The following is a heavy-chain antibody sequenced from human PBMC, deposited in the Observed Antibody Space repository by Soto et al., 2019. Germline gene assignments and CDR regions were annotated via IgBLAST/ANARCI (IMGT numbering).Heavy chain of an antibody. CDR1: GFIFNTYS. CDR2: IRGDSRAI. J-gene: IGHJ4*02. CDR3: ARWKTGTAFDY. Sequence: EEQLVESGGGLEQPGGSLRLSCAASGFIFNTYSMSWVRQAPGKGLEWVSYIRGDSRAIYYADSVRGRFTISRDNARNSLYLQMNSLRAEDTAVYYCARWKTGTAFDYWGQGTLVTVSS. V-gene: IGHV3-48*01. D-gene: IGHD1-1*01.